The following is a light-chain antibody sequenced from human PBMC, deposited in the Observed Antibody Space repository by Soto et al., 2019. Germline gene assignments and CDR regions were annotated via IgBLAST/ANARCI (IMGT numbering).Light chain of an antibody. CDR3: QQSYSTPLT. J-gene: IGKJ4*01. CDR1: QSISNY. V-gene: IGKV1-39*01. CDR2: DAS. Sequence: DIQMTQSPSSLSASVGDRVTITCRASQSISNYLNWYQQKPGKGPKLLIYDASSLQSGVPSRFSGSGSGTEFTLTISSLQPEDFATYYCQQSYSTPLTFGGGTKVEIK.